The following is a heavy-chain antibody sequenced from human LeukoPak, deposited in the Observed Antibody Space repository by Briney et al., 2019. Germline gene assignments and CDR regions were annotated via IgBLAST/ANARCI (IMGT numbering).Heavy chain of an antibody. J-gene: IGHJ6*03. Sequence: PGGSLRLSCAASVFTFSDYYMSWIRQAPGKGLAWVSYISSSGSTIHYADSVKGRFTISRDKAKNSLYLQMNSLRAEDTAVYYCARCGSSSYYYYYMDVWGKGTTVTVSS. CDR2: ISSSGSTI. D-gene: IGHD6-13*01. CDR1: VFTFSDYY. V-gene: IGHV3-11*04. CDR3: ARCGSSSYYYYYMDV.